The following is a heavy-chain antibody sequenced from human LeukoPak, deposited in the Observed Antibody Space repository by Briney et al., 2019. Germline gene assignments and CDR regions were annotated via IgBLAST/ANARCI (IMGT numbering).Heavy chain of an antibody. CDR3: TTEPGYCSGGSCYY. Sequence: GGSLRLSCAASGFTFSNAWMSWVRQAPGKGLEWVGRIKSKTDGGTTDYAAPVKGRFTISRDDSKNTLYLQMNSLKTEDTAVYYCTTEPGYCSGGSCYYWGQGTLVTVSS. CDR1: GFTFSNAW. V-gene: IGHV3-15*01. D-gene: IGHD2-15*01. J-gene: IGHJ4*02. CDR2: IKSKTDGGTT.